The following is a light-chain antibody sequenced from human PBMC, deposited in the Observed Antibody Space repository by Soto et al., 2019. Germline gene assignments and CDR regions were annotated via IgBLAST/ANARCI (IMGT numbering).Light chain of an antibody. CDR1: QSVSGNY. Sequence: EIVLTQSPGTLSLSPGERATLSCRASQSVSGNYLAWYQQKLGQAPRLLIYGATSRATGIPDRFSGSVSGTDFARTISRLEPEDFAVYYCQQYGRSATFTFGPGTKVDIK. V-gene: IGKV3-20*01. CDR3: QQYGRSATFT. CDR2: GAT. J-gene: IGKJ3*01.